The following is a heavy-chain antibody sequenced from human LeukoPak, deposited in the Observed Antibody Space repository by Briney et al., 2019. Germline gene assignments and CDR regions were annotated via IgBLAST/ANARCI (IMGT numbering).Heavy chain of an antibody. CDR3: ARGQVGRAGTFRIWAYFDH. CDR1: GGSISSSSYY. D-gene: IGHD6-19*01. Sequence: PSETLSLTCTVSGGSISSSSYYWGWIRQPPGKGLEWIGSIFYSGNTYYNASLKSRVTISVDTSKNHFSLKLSSVTAADTPVYYCARGQVGRAGTFRIWAYFDHWGQGTLVIVSS. CDR2: IFYSGNT. V-gene: IGHV4-39*02. J-gene: IGHJ4*02.